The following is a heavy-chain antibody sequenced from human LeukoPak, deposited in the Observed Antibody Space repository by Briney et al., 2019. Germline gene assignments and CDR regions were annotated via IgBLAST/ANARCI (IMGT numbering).Heavy chain of an antibody. CDR2: IYSGGST. V-gene: IGHV3-66*02. CDR3: ARETRQLWSNNWFDP. J-gene: IGHJ5*02. CDR1: GFTVSSNY. D-gene: IGHD5-18*01. Sequence: GGSLRLSRAASGFTVSSNYMSWVRQAPGEGLEWVSVIYSGGSTYYADSVKGRFTISRDNSKNTLYLQMNSLRAEDTAVYYCARETRQLWSNNWFDPWGQGTLVTVSS.